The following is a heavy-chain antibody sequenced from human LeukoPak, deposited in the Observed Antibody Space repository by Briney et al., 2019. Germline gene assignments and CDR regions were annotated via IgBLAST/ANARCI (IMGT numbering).Heavy chain of an antibody. D-gene: IGHD3-10*01. J-gene: IGHJ4*02. CDR1: GFSFSSYS. CDR3: GRHAYGGSPPLS. CDR2: ISHTGSTM. V-gene: IGHV3-48*01. Sequence: QTGGSLRLSCAASGFSFSSYSMNWVRQAPGKGLEWVSYISHTGSTMSYADSVKGRFTISRDNAKNTVYLQMNNLRAEDTALYYCGRHAYGGSPPLSWGQGALVTVSS.